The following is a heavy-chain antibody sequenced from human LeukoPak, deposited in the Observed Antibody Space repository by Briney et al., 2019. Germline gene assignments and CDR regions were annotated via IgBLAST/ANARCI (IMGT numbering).Heavy chain of an antibody. Sequence: GGSLRLSCAASGFTFDDYAMHWVRQAPGKGLEWVSGITWNSGSVVYADSVKGRFTISRDNSKNTLYLQMNSLRAEDTAVYYCAKAHKYYYDSSGQMGAFDIWGQGTMVTVSS. CDR2: ITWNSGSV. V-gene: IGHV3-9*01. CDR1: GFTFDDYA. CDR3: AKAHKYYYDSSGQMGAFDI. J-gene: IGHJ3*02. D-gene: IGHD3-22*01.